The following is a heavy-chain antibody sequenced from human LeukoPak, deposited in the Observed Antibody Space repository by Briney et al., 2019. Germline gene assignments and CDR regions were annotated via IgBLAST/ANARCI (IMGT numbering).Heavy chain of an antibody. CDR1: GFTFSSYS. V-gene: IGHV3-21*01. CDR3: ARVFSSSWTTYFDY. CDR2: ISSSNNYI. D-gene: IGHD6-13*01. Sequence: PGGSLRLPCAASGFTFSSYSMNWVRQAPGKGLEWVSSISSSNNYIYYADSVKGRFTISRDNAKNSLYLQMNSLRAEDTAVYYCARVFSSSWTTYFDYWGQGTLVTVSS. J-gene: IGHJ4*02.